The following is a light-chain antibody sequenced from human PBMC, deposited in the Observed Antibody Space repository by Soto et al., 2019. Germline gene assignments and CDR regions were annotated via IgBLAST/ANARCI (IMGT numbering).Light chain of an antibody. CDR1: QSISSY. CDR2: AAS. V-gene: IGKV1-39*01. CDR3: QQYYNWPRT. Sequence: DIQMTQSPSSLSASVGDRVTITCRASQSISSYLNWYQQKPGKAPKLLIYAASSLQSGVPSRFSGSGSGTEFTLTISSLQPEDFAVYYCQQYYNWPRTFGQGTKVELK. J-gene: IGKJ1*01.